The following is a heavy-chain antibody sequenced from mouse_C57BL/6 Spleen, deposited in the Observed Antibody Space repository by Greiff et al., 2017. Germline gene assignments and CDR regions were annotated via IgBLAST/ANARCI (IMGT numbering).Heavy chain of an antibody. Sequence: QVQLQQPGAELVKPGASVKMSCKASGYTFTSYWITWVKQRPGQGLEWIGDIYPGSGSTKYNEKFKSKATLTVDTASSTAYMQLSSLTSEDSAVYYCARGLAPYDYVAMGYWGQGTSVSVSS. CDR3: ARGLAPYDYVAMGY. J-gene: IGHJ4*01. CDR1: GYTFTSYW. V-gene: IGHV1-55*01. D-gene: IGHD6-1*01. CDR2: IYPGSGST.